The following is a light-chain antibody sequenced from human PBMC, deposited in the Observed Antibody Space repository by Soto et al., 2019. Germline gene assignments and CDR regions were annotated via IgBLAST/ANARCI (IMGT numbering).Light chain of an antibody. J-gene: IGKJ4*01. V-gene: IGKV3-20*01. CDR2: GAS. Sequence: EIVLTQSPGTLSLSPGERATLSCRASQSVSNNYLAWYQQKPGQAPRLVIYGASRRATGIPDRFSGSGSGTDFTLTINRLEPEDFAVYYCHQYGSSPFTFGGGTKVEIK. CDR3: HQYGSSPFT. CDR1: QSVSNNY.